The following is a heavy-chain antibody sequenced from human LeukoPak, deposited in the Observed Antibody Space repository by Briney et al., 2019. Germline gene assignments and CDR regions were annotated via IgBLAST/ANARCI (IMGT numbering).Heavy chain of an antibody. CDR3: ARGVRAAVRYNWFDP. V-gene: IGHV4-39*01. J-gene: IGHJ5*02. CDR1: GGSISSSSYY. D-gene: IGHD6-13*01. Sequence: PSETLSLTCTVSGGSISSSSYYWGWIRQPPGTGLEWIGSIYYSGSTYYNPSLKSRVTISVDTSKNQFSLKLSSVTAADTAVYYCARGVRAAVRYNWFDPWGQGTLVTVSS. CDR2: IYYSGST.